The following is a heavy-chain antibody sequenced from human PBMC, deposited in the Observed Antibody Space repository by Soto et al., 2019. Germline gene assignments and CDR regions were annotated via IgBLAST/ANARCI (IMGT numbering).Heavy chain of an antibody. V-gene: IGHV1-2*02. D-gene: IGHD2-21*02. CDR1: GHRFTGYG. J-gene: IGHJ6*01. CDR2: INPKSGAT. CDR3: AKSNYGGDDYFQYGLDV. Sequence: ASVKISCKAPGHRFTGYGLHWARQAPGQGLQWMGWINPKSGATDYAQKFQGRVTMTREMSTNTTYLELSGLRSADRADDTAVYYCAKSNYGGDDYFQYGLDVWGQGTRV.